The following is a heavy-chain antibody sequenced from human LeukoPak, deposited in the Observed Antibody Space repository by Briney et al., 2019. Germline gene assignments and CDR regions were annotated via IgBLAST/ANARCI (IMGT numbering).Heavy chain of an antibody. Sequence: PGGSLRLSCAASGFTFSSYSMNWVRQAPGKGLEWVSSISSSSSYTYYADSVKGRFTISRDNAKNSLYLQMNSLRAEDTAVYYCARLSNSSGWFSLDYWGQGTLVTVSS. CDR1: GFTFSSYS. V-gene: IGHV3-21*01. CDR2: ISSSSSYT. D-gene: IGHD6-19*01. CDR3: ARLSNSSGWFSLDY. J-gene: IGHJ4*02.